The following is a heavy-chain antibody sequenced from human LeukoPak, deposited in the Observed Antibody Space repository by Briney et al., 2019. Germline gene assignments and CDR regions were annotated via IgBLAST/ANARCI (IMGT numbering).Heavy chain of an antibody. CDR1: GGSFSGNY. J-gene: IGHJ4*02. D-gene: IGHD2-21*01. CDR2: SSPTGDIT. V-gene: IGHV4-34*01. Sequence: SETLSLTCAVYGGSFSGNYWTLIRQTPGRGLEWIGESSPTGDITGYNPSVKGRATISVDSSKNQFSLKLTSVTAADTGVYYCARVPDFIARPCDSWGPGTLVTVSS. CDR3: ARVPDFIARPCDS.